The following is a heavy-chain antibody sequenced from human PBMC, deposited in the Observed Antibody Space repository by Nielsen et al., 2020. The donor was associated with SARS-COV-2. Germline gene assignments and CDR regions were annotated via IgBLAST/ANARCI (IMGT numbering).Heavy chain of an antibody. J-gene: IGHJ4*02. CDR2: IVYRGNT. D-gene: IGHD5-24*01. CDR1: GGSISTGSHH. CDR3: VRIDMATISVDY. Sequence: SETLSLTCIVSGGSISTGSHHWSWIRQPPGKGLERIGYIVYRGNTNYKPSLKSRVTISVDTSKNQFSLKVNSVTAADTAVYYCVRIDMATISVDYWGRGTLVTVSS. V-gene: IGHV4-61*01.